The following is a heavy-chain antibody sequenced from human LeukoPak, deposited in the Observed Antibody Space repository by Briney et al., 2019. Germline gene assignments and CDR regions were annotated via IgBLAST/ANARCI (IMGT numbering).Heavy chain of an antibody. CDR3: ARDLSHCSGGSCYSAHFDY. J-gene: IGHJ4*02. Sequence: PGGSLRLSCAASGFTFSDYWMHWVRQAPGKGLVWVSRINTDMSSTIYTDSVKGRFTTSRDNARNTLYPQMNSLRAEDTAVYYCARDLSHCSGGSCYSAHFDYWGQGTLVTVSS. CDR2: INTDMSST. CDR1: GFTFSDYW. V-gene: IGHV3-74*01. D-gene: IGHD2-15*01.